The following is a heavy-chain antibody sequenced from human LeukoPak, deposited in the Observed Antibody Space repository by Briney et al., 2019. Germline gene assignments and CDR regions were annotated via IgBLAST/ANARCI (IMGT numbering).Heavy chain of an antibody. V-gene: IGHV3-53*01. J-gene: IGHJ4*02. CDR2: IYSGGST. Sequence: GGSLRLSCAASGFTVSSNYMSWVRQAPGKGLEWVSVIYSGGSTYYADSVKGRFTISRDNSKNMVYLQMNSLRAEDTAVYYCVRDIGWVRAEIDHWGQGTLVTVSS. D-gene: IGHD1-1*01. CDR3: VRDIGWVRAEIDH. CDR1: GFTVSSNY.